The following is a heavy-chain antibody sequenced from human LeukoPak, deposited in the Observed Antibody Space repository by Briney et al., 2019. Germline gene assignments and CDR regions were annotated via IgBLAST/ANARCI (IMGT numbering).Heavy chain of an antibody. Sequence: ASVKVSCKASGYIFTGYFMHWVRQAPGQGLEWMGWINPNSGGTNYAQKFQGRVTMTRDTSISTAYMELSRLRSDDTAVYYCARGNVDIVATANNWFDPWGQGTLVTVSS. D-gene: IGHD5-12*01. CDR3: ARGNVDIVATANNWFDP. V-gene: IGHV1-2*02. J-gene: IGHJ5*02. CDR2: INPNSGGT. CDR1: GYIFTGYF.